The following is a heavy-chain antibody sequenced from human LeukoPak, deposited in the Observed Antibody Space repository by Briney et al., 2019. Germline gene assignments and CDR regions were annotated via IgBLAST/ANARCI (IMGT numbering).Heavy chain of an antibody. CDR3: ARDPGYTGRFEY. CDR1: GFTFSSYW. J-gene: IGHJ4*02. CDR2: IKQDGSDK. Sequence: GGSLRLSCVASGFTFSSYWLSWVRQAPGKGLEWVANIKQDGSDKYYVDSVKGRFTISRDNAKNSLYLQMNSLRDEDTAVYYCARDPGYTGRFEYWGQGTLVTVSP. D-gene: IGHD5-18*01. V-gene: IGHV3-7*01.